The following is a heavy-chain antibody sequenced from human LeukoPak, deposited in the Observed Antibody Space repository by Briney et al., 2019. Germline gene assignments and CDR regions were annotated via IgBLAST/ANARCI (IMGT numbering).Heavy chain of an antibody. CDR3: ARYSYGMLIFDY. V-gene: IGHV4-59*12. Sequence: SETLSLTCTVSGGSMRGYYWNWIRQPPGKGLGWIAYISYSGSPNYNPSLKSRVTMSVDTSKNQFSLKLSSVTAADTAVYYCARYSYGMLIFDYWGQGTLVTVSS. CDR2: ISYSGSP. CDR1: GGSMRGYY. J-gene: IGHJ4*02. D-gene: IGHD5-18*01.